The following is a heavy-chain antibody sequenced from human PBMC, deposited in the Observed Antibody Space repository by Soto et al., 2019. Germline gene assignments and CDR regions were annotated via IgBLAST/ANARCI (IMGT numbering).Heavy chain of an antibody. D-gene: IGHD2-15*01. V-gene: IGHV3-21*04. Sequence: KPGGSLRLSCAASGFTFTRYSMNWVRQAPGKGLEWVSSISSTTNYIYYADSMKGRFTVSRDNAKNSVYLDMNSLKTEDTAVYYCTSHSPEDMIRKWGQGTLVTVSS. CDR1: GFTFTRYS. CDR2: ISSTTNYI. CDR3: TSHSPEDMIRK. J-gene: IGHJ4*02.